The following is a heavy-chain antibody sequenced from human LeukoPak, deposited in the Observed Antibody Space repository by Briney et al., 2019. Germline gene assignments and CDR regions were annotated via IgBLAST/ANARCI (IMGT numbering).Heavy chain of an antibody. CDR1: GFTVSNSY. J-gene: IGHJ4*02. Sequence: GGSLRLSCAASGFTVSNSYMSWVRQAPGKGLEWVSVIYSGGSRYYADSVKGRFSISRDNSKNTLYLQMNSPRAEDTAVYYCARRYSTNWCHDYWGQGTLVTVSS. D-gene: IGHD6-13*01. CDR2: IYSGGSR. V-gene: IGHV3-53*01. CDR3: ARRYSTNWCHDY.